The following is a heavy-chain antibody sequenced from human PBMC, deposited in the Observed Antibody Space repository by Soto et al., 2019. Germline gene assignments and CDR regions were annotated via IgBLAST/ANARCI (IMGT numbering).Heavy chain of an antibody. Sequence: EVQLVESGGGLVQPGGSLRLSCAASGFSLSGYWMHWVRQTPGRGLVWVSRIKSDGSSTSYGDSVKGRFTISRDNAKNTIYLQMNSLRAEDTAVYYCARGRYCSGGSCSDYFMDVWGKGTTVTVSS. D-gene: IGHD2-15*01. V-gene: IGHV3-74*01. CDR3: ARGRYCSGGSCSDYFMDV. CDR1: GFSLSGYW. J-gene: IGHJ6*03. CDR2: IKSDGSST.